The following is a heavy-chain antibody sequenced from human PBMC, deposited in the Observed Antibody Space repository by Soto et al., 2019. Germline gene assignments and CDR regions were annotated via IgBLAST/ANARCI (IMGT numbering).Heavy chain of an antibody. V-gene: IGHV3-48*01. Sequence: EVELLESGGGLVQPGGSLRLSCAVSGFTFSSYSMNWVRQAPGKGLEWVSYISSSSSTIYYADSVKGRFTISRDNAKSSLYLQMNSLRAEDTAVYYCARDPLWFGELLLDYWGQGTLVTVSS. CDR2: ISSSSSTI. D-gene: IGHD3-10*01. J-gene: IGHJ4*02. CDR1: GFTFSSYS. CDR3: ARDPLWFGELLLDY.